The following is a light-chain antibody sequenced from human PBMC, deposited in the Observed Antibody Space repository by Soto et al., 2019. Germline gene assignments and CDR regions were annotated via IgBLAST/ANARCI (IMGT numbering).Light chain of an antibody. Sequence: EIVMTQSPATLSVSPGERATLSCRASQSVSSNLAWYQQKPGQAPRLLIYGASTRATGIPARFSGSESGTEFTLTISSLHSEDFAVYYCQQYNNWPRTFGQGTKVDIK. CDR1: QSVSSN. V-gene: IGKV3-15*01. CDR3: QQYNNWPRT. J-gene: IGKJ1*01. CDR2: GAS.